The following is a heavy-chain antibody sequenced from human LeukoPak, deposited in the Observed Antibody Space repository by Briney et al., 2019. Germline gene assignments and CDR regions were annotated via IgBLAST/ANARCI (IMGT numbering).Heavy chain of an antibody. CDR2: ISYDGSTK. J-gene: IGHJ4*02. V-gene: IGHV3-30*18. CDR3: AKGEKSTVTIYFDY. D-gene: IGHD4-17*01. CDR1: GFTFSRYG. Sequence: GRSLRLSCAVSGFTFSRYGMHWVRQAPGKGLDWVAVISYDGSTKYYADSVKGRFTISRDNSKNTLYLQMNSLRSEDTAVYYCAKGEKSTVTIYFDYWGQGTLVTVSS.